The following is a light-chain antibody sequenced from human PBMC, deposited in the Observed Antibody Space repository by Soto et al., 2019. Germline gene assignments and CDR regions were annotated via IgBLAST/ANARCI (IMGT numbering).Light chain of an antibody. CDR1: NPNIGSNY. CDR3: AAWDDSLRGFYV. V-gene: IGLV1-47*01. CDR2: RNN. Sequence: QPPSSSGAPGPRVTISCSGSNPNIGSNYVHCYQHLPGTAPKLLIYRNNQRPSGVPDRFFGSKSGTSDSLAISGLRSEDEADYYSAAWDDSLRGFYVFGTGTKVTVL. J-gene: IGLJ1*01.